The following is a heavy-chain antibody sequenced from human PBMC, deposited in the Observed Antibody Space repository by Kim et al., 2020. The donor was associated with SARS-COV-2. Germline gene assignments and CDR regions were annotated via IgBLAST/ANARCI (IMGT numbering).Heavy chain of an antibody. Sequence: GRFTISRDNSKNTLYLQMSSLRAEDTAVYYCVKDGELGKQWLVRTPFGDYWGQGTLVTVSS. V-gene: IGHV3-64D*06. CDR3: VKDGELGKQWLVRTPFGDY. J-gene: IGHJ4*02. D-gene: IGHD6-19*01.